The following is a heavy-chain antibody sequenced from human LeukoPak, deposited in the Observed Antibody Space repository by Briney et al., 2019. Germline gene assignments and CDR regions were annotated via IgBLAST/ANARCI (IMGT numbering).Heavy chain of an antibody. Sequence: GSLRLSCAASGFTFSSYAMHWVRQAPGKGLEWVAVISYDGSNKYYADSVKGRFTISRDNSKNTLYLQMNSLRAEDTAVYYCAPLGQQLNWGQGTLVTVSS. J-gene: IGHJ4*02. CDR2: ISYDGSNK. CDR1: GFTFSSYA. CDR3: APLGQQLN. V-gene: IGHV3-30-3*01. D-gene: IGHD6-13*01.